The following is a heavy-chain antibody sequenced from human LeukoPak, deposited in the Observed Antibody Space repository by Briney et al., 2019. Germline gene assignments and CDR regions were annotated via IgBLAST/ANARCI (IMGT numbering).Heavy chain of an antibody. CDR1: GFTLGLYG. CDR3: ANIVQFTAATGTGLES. V-gene: IGHV3-33*03. J-gene: IGHJ4*02. CDR2: ICYNSSYI. D-gene: IGHD1-14*01. Sequence: GGSLRLSCPASGFTLGLYGMHWVRQAPGKGLDWVAVICYNSSYIYYPDSVNSRFSISRDKSKNTMYMQMNSQRVEDTAVYYCANIVQFTAATGTGLESWGQGTLVTVSP.